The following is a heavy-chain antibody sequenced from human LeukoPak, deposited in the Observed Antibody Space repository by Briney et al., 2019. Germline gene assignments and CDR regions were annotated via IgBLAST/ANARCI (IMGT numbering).Heavy chain of an antibody. CDR2: IYYSGST. CDR3: ARYHSGYDDY. J-gene: IGHJ4*02. D-gene: IGHD5-12*01. V-gene: IGHV4-39*07. CDR1: GGSVSISSYY. Sequence: SETLSLTCTVSGGSVSISSYYWGWIRQPPGKGLEWIGSIYYSGSTYYNPSLKSRVTISVDTSKNQFSLNLASVTAADTAMYYCARYHSGYDDYWGQGTLVTVSS.